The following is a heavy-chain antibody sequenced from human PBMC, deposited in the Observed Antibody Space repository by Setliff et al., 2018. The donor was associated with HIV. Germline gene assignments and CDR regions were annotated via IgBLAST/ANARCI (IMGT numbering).Heavy chain of an antibody. CDR2: INSDGSSI. CDR3: ARSFPYYYESSGLYAMDA. Sequence: GGSLRLSCAASGFKFDDYGMSWVRQGPGKGLEWVSRINSDGSSISYADSVKGRFTISRDDDRNFLFLQMNSLRAEDTAIYFCARSFPYYYESSGLYAMDAWGQGTTVTVSS. J-gene: IGHJ6*02. CDR1: GFKFDDYG. V-gene: IGHV3-20*04. D-gene: IGHD3-22*01.